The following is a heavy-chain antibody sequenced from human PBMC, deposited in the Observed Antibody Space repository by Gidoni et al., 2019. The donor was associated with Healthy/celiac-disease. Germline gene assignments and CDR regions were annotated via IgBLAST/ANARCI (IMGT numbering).Heavy chain of an antibody. D-gene: IGHD6-19*01. J-gene: IGHJ6*02. CDR1: GFTFSSYS. CDR2: ISSSSSYI. V-gene: IGHV3-21*01. CDR3: ARDSEMPDRYSSGWYIYYYYYGMDV. Sequence: EVQLVESGGGLVKPGGSLRLSCAASGFTFSSYSMNWVRQAPGKGLEWVSAISSSSSYIYYADSVKGRFTISRDNAKNSLYLQMNSLRAEDTAVYYCARDSEMPDRYSSGWYIYYYYYGMDVWGQGTTVTVSS.